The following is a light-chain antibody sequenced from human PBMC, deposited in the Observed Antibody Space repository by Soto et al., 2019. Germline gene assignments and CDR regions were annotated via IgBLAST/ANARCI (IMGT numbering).Light chain of an antibody. Sequence: DIQMTQSPSSLSASVGDRVTITCRASQSISSYLHWYQQKPGKAPKLLIYAASSLQSGVPSRFSGSGSGTDFTLTISSLQSEDFATYYCHQSYSTLFTFGGGTKVEIK. J-gene: IGKJ4*01. CDR3: HQSYSTLFT. V-gene: IGKV1-39*01. CDR1: QSISSY. CDR2: AAS.